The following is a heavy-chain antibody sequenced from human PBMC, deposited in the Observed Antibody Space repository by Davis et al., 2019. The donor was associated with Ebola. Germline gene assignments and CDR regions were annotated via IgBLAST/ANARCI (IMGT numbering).Heavy chain of an antibody. CDR2: ISYDGSNK. D-gene: IGHD1-26*01. CDR3: RSGSYPGRRNGMDV. J-gene: IGHJ6*02. Sequence: PGGSLRLSCAASGFTFSSYAMSWVRQAPGKGLEWVAVISYDGSNKYYADSVKGRFTISRDNSKNTLYLQMNSLRAEDTAVYYCRSGSYPGRRNGMDVWGQGTTVTVSS. V-gene: IGHV3-30*04. CDR1: GFTFSSYA.